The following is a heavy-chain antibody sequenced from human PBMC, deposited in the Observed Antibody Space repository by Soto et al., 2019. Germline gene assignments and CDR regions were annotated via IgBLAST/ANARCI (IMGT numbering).Heavy chain of an antibody. Sequence: QVQLQESGPGLVKPSQTLSLTCTVSGGSISSGGYYWSWIRQHPGKGLEWIGYIYFSGSTYYNPSLKIRINISVNTSKNQFALKLSSVTAADTAVYYCAREAQDFWSGYYTEVGWFDPWGQGTLVTVSS. CDR3: AREAQDFWSGYYTEVGWFDP. D-gene: IGHD3-3*01. V-gene: IGHV4-31*03. J-gene: IGHJ5*02. CDR1: GGSISSGGYY. CDR2: IYFSGST.